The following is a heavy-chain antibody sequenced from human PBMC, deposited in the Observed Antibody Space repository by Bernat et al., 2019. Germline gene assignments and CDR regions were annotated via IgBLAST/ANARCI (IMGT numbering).Heavy chain of an antibody. Sequence: EVQLLESGGGLVQPGGSLRLSCAASGFTFSSYAMSWVRQAPGKGLEWVSAISGSGGSTYYADSVKGRFTISRDKSKNTLSLQMNSLRAEDTAVDYCAKDFEGCSGGSCLIFAYWGQGTLVTVSS. J-gene: IGHJ4*02. D-gene: IGHD2-15*01. CDR2: ISGSGGST. V-gene: IGHV3-23*01. CDR1: GFTFSSYA. CDR3: AKDFEGCSGGSCLIFAY.